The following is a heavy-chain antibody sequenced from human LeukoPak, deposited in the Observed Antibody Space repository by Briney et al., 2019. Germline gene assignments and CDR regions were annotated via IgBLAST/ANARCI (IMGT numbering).Heavy chain of an antibody. D-gene: IGHD5-12*01. CDR1: DGSISSYY. CDR3: ARGGVVTTPPRWYYFDS. J-gene: IGHJ4*02. Sequence: PSETLSLTCTVSDGSISSYYWIWIRQPPGKGLEWIWYIYYSGSTIYSPSLQSRVTISGDMSKNPLSLTLNCVTAADTAVYYFARGGVVTTPPRWYYFDSWGQGILVTVPP. V-gene: IGHV4-59*01. CDR2: IYYSGST.